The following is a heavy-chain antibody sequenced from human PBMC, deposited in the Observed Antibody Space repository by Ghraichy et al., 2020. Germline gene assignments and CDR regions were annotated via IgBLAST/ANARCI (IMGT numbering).Heavy chain of an antibody. CDR1: GGSISPYY. D-gene: IGHD4-23*01. J-gene: IGHJ5*02. CDR2: VHHTGST. Sequence: ESLNISCTVSGGSISPYYWSWIRQPPGKGLEWIGYVHHTGSTDNNPSLRGRVTISVDTSKNQFSLKLNSMTAADTAMYYCARSFYGDSSAHWFDPWGQGTMVTVSS. V-gene: IGHV4-59*01. CDR3: ARSFYGDSSAHWFDP.